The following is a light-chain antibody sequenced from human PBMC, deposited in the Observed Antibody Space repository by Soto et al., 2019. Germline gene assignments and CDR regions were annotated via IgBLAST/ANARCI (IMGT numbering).Light chain of an antibody. Sequence: EIVLTPSPGTLSLSPGERATLSCRASQSVSSSYLVWHQQTPGQAPRLLIYAASRRATGIPDRFSGSGSGTDFTLTISRLEPEDFAVDYCQQYGISPWTFGQGTKVDIK. J-gene: IGKJ1*01. V-gene: IGKV3-20*01. CDR1: QSVSSSY. CDR3: QQYGISPWT. CDR2: AAS.